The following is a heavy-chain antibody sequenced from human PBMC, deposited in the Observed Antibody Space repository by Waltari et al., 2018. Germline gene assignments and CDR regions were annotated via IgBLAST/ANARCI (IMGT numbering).Heavy chain of an antibody. CDR3: ARGKFTAFDI. CDR2: TYNGSQGRN. J-gene: IGHJ3*02. Sequence: QVQLQQSGPGLVKPSQTLSLTCAVSGDSLFTTSVAWNWIRQSPSRGLEWLGRTYNGSQGRNDYALSVKGRITVNPDTSKNHFSLQLDSVTPDDTAVYYCARGKFTAFDIWGQGTMVTVSS. V-gene: IGHV6-1*01. CDR1: GDSLFTTSVA.